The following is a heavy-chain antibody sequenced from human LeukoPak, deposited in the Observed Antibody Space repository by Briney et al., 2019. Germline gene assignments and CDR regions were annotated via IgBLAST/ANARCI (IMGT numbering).Heavy chain of an antibody. J-gene: IGHJ6*04. D-gene: IGHD4-23*01. CDR1: GGSLDPYY. CDR2: INHSGST. CDR3: AREAHNYGGLDV. Sequence: SETLSLTCSVSGGSLDPYYWSWIRQPPGKGLEWIGEINHSGSTNYNPSLKSRVTISVDTSKNQFSLKLSSVTAADTAVYYCAREAHNYGGLDVWGKGTTVTISS. V-gene: IGHV4-34*01.